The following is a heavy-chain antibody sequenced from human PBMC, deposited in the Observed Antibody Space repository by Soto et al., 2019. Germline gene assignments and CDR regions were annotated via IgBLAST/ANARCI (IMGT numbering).Heavy chain of an antibody. V-gene: IGHV1-46*01. CDR1: GYTFVDFY. Sequence: ASVKGSCNTSGYTFVDFYIHWVRQAPGQGLEWMGIINPSGGSTSYAQKFQGRVTMTRDTSTSTVYMELSSLRSEDTAVYYCARDGSTVIVVVPAAILFDYWGQGSPVTV. CDR2: INPSGGST. CDR3: ARDGSTVIVVVPAAILFDY. D-gene: IGHD2-2*02. J-gene: IGHJ4*02.